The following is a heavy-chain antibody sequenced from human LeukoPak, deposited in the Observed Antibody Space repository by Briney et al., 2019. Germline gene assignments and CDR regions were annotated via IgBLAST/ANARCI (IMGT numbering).Heavy chain of an antibody. CDR3: AREGTTRPLDY. CDR2: IYYSGSS. D-gene: IGHD6-6*01. CDR1: GGSISGYH. J-gene: IGHJ4*02. Sequence: SETLSLTCNVSGGSISGYHWSWIRQPPGKGLEWLGYIYYSGSSNYNPSLKSRVTISADTSKNQFSLKLSSVTAADTAVYYCAREGTTRPLDYWGQGTLVTVSS. V-gene: IGHV4-59*01.